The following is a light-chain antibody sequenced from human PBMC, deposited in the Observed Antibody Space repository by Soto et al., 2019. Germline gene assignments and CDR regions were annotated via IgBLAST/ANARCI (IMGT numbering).Light chain of an antibody. CDR1: QSISSW. V-gene: IGKV1-5*01. CDR3: QQYNSYSPGYT. J-gene: IGKJ2*01. CDR2: DAS. Sequence: DIQMTQSNSTLSASVGDRVTITCRASQSISSWLAWYQQKPGKAPKLLIYDASSLESGVPSRFSGSGSGTEFTVTISSLQPDDFATYHCQQYNSYSPGYTFGQGTKLEIK.